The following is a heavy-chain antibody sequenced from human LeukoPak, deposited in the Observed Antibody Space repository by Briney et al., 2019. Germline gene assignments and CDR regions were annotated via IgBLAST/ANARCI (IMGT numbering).Heavy chain of an antibody. CDR2: ISAYNGNT. Sequence: ASVKVSCKASGYTFTSYGMSWVRQAPGQGLAWMGWISAYNGNTNYAQKLQGRVTMTTDTSTSTAYMELRSLRSDDTAVYYCARDPPRIVVVVAATNYYGMDVWGQGTTVTVSS. CDR1: GYTFTSYG. V-gene: IGHV1-18*01. D-gene: IGHD2-15*01. J-gene: IGHJ6*02. CDR3: ARDPPRIVVVVAATNYYGMDV.